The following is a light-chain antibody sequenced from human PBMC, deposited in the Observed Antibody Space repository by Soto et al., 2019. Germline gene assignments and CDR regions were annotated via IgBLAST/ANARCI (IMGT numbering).Light chain of an antibody. Sequence: EIVMTQSPATLSVSPGEGATLSCRASQSVSSNLAWYQQKPGQAPRLLIYGASTRATGIPARFSGSGSGTDFTLTITTLEPEDFAVYYCQQYGSSPRTFGLGTKVDIK. CDR3: QQYGSSPRT. V-gene: IGKV3-15*01. CDR2: GAS. CDR1: QSVSSN. J-gene: IGKJ1*01.